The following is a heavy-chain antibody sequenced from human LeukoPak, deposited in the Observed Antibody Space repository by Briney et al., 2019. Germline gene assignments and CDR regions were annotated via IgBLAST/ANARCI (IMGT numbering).Heavy chain of an antibody. J-gene: IGHJ4*02. Sequence: GGSLRLSCVASGFSFSSYGMHWVRQAPGEGLQWVSFIRYDGSAKYYADSVKGRFTISRDSSKSTLYLQMNSLRLEDTAIYYCAKYYYEGTGASPLDYWGQGTPVTVSS. V-gene: IGHV3-30*02. CDR1: GFSFSSYG. CDR3: AKYYYEGTGASPLDY. CDR2: IRYDGSAK. D-gene: IGHD3-22*01.